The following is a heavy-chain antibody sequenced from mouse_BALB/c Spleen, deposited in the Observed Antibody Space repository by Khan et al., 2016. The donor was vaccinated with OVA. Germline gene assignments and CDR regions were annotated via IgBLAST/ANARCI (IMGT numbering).Heavy chain of an antibody. J-gene: IGHJ1*01. Sequence: EVMLVESGGGLVQPGGSRKLSCAASGFTFSSFGMHWVRQAPEKGLEWVAYISSGRSTIYYVDSVKGRFTISRDNPKNTLYLQLPSLRSEDTAMYYCARSGGNFHWYFDVWGAGTSVTVSS. CDR3: ARSGGNFHWYFDV. D-gene: IGHD2-1*01. V-gene: IGHV5-17*02. CDR2: ISSGRSTI. CDR1: GFTFSSFG.